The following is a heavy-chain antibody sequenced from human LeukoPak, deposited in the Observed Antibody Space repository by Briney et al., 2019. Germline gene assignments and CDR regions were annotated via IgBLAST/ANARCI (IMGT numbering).Heavy chain of an antibody. CDR3: AKVPAAASRKSNIDY. CDR2: ISGSGGST. D-gene: IGHD6-13*01. J-gene: IGHJ4*02. Sequence: GGSLRLSCAASGFTFSSYAMSWVRQAPGKGLEWVSAISGSGGSTYYADSVKGRFTISRDNSKNTLYLQMNSLRAEDTAVYYCAKVPAAASRKSNIDYWGQGTLVTVSS. CDR1: GFTFSSYA. V-gene: IGHV3-23*01.